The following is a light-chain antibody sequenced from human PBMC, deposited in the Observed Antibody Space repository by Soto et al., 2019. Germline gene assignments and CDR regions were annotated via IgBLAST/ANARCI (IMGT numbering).Light chain of an antibody. CDR2: GAS. J-gene: IGKJ5*01. CDR3: QQYNNWPPT. CDR1: QSVSSN. Sequence: EIVMTQSPATLSVSPGERATLSCRASQSVSSNLAWYQQKPGQAPRLLIYGASTRATGSPARFSGSGAGTEFDLPISSMQSEDFAVYCWQQYNNWPPTFGQGTRLEIK. V-gene: IGKV3-15*01.